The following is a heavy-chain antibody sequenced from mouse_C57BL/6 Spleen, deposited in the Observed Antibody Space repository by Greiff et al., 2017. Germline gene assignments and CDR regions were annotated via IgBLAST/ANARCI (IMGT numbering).Heavy chain of an antibody. V-gene: IGHV1-53*01. Sequence: QVQLQPPGTELVKPGASVKLSCKASGYTFPSYWLHGVKQKPGQGLEWIGNINPSNGGTNYNEKFKSKATLTVDKSASTAYMQHSSLTSEDSAVYYSASETGAVDYWGQGTSVTVSS. CDR3: ASETGAVDY. CDR2: INPSNGGT. CDR1: GYTFPSYW. J-gene: IGHJ4*01.